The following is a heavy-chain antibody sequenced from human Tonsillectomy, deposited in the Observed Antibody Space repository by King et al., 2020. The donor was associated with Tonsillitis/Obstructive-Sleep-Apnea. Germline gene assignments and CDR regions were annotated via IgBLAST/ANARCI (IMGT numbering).Heavy chain of an antibody. J-gene: IGHJ6*03. Sequence: VQLVESGGGLVQPGGSLRLSCAASGFTFSSYWMHWVRQAPGKGLVWVSRINSDGSGTSYADSVKGRFTISRDNAKNTLYLQMNSLGAEDTAVYYCARDLGGGSGGRNYYYYMDVWGKGTTVTVSS. CDR1: GFTFSSYW. D-gene: IGHD3-10*01. CDR3: ARDLGGGSGGRNYYYYMDV. V-gene: IGHV3-74*01. CDR2: INSDGSGT.